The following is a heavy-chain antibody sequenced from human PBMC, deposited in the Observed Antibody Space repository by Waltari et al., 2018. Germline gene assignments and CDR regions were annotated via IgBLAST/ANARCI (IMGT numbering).Heavy chain of an antibody. V-gene: IGHV4-61*02. J-gene: IGHJ4*02. CDR2: IYTSGCT. CDR1: GGSISSGSYY. D-gene: IGHD5-18*01. CDR3: ARSRTRYSYGLNY. Sequence: QVQLQESGPGLVKPSQTLSLTCTVSGGSISSGSYYWSWIRQPAGKGLEWIGRIYTSGCTNYNPSLKSRVTISVDPSKTQFSLKLSSVTAADTAVYYCARSRTRYSYGLNYWGQGTLVTVSS.